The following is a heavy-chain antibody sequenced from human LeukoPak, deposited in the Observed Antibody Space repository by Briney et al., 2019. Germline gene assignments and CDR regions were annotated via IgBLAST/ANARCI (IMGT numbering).Heavy chain of an antibody. V-gene: IGHV4-39*07. CDR3: ARDPQGIAAAGTGY. CDR2: IYYSGAT. Sequence: SETLSLTCTVSGVSVRNNNYYWGWIRQPPGKGPEWIGSIYYSGATYYNPSLKSRVTISVDTSKNQFSLKLSSVAAADTAVYYCARDPQGIAAAGTGYWGQGTLVTVSS. J-gene: IGHJ4*02. CDR1: GVSVRNNNYY. D-gene: IGHD6-13*01.